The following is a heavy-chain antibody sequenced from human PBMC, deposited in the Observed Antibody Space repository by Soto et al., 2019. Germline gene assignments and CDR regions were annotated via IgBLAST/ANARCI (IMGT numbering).Heavy chain of an antibody. D-gene: IGHD3-10*01. V-gene: IGHV3-33*01. J-gene: IGHJ4*02. CDR3: ARDQGSSTGSFHY. CDR2: IWYDGSNK. Sequence: PGGSLRLSCAASGFTFSSYGMHWVRQAPGKGLEWVAVIWYDGSNKYYADSVMGRFTISRDNSKNTMYLQMNSLRAEDTAVYYCARDQGSSTGSFHYCGPAPLLSLSS. CDR1: GFTFSSYG.